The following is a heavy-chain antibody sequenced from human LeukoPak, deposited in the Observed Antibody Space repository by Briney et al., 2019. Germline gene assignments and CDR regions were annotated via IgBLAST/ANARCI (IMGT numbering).Heavy chain of an antibody. CDR1: GGSISSSNW. CDR2: IYHSGST. V-gene: IGHV4-4*02. Sequence: NPSETLSLTCAVSGGSISSSNWWSWVRQPPGKGLEWIGEIYHSGSTNYNPSLKSRVTISVDKSKNQFSLKLSSVTAADTAVYYCARSWYDFWSGSSTHDAFDIWGQGTMVTVSS. J-gene: IGHJ3*02. CDR3: ARSWYDFWSGSSTHDAFDI. D-gene: IGHD3-3*01.